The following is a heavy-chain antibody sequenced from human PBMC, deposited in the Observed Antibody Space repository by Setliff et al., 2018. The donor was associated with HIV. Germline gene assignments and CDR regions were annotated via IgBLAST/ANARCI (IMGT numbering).Heavy chain of an antibody. D-gene: IGHD1-20*01. J-gene: IGHJ6*02. CDR2: IIPMLDIA. CDR1: GGTFSSYA. CDR3: ARDQRAYNWNDAVFYYYGMDV. V-gene: IGHV1-69*10. Sequence: GASVKVSCKASGGTFSSYAISWVRQAPGQGLEWMGGIIPMLDIAKYAQKFQGRVTNTADKSTSTAYMELSSLRSEDTAVYYCARDQRAYNWNDAVFYYYGMDVWGQGTTVTVSS.